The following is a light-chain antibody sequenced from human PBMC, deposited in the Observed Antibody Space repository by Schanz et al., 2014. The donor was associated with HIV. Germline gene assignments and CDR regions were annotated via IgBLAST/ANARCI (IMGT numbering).Light chain of an antibody. J-gene: IGKJ1*01. CDR2: GAS. V-gene: IGKV3-20*01. Sequence: EIVLTQSPGTLSLFPGERAALSCRASQTITSNFLAWYQQRPGQAPRLLIYGASNRATGVPDRFSGSGSGTDFTLTISRLEPEDFAVYYCQQYGSSPWTFGQGTKVEIK. CDR3: QQYGSSPWT. CDR1: QTITSNF.